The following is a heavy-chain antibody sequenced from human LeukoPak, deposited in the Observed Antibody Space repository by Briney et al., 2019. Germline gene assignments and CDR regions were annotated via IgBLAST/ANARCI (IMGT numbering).Heavy chain of an antibody. CDR1: GFTFSDYY. J-gene: IGHJ4*02. CDR3: ASRGNGYSSGWFNF. CDR2: ISSSGSTI. Sequence: GGSLRLSCAASGFTFSDYYMSWLRQAPGKGLEWVSYISSSGSTIYYADSVKGRFTISRDNAKNSLYLQMDSLRAEDTAVYYCASRGNGYSSGWFNFWGQGTLVTVSS. D-gene: IGHD6-19*01. V-gene: IGHV3-11*01.